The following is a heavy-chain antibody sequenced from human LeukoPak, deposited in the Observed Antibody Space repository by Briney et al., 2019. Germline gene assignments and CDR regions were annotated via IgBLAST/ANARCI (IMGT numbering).Heavy chain of an antibody. D-gene: IGHD2-2*01. CDR1: GYTFTSYG. CDR3: ARRGMGCSSTCAFDY. CDR2: ISAYNGNT. J-gene: IGHJ4*02. Sequence: ASVTVSFTSSGYTFTSYGISWVRQAPGQGLEWMGWISAYNGNTNYVQKLQGRVTMTTDTSTSTAYVELRSLRSDDTAVYYCARRGMGCSSTCAFDYWGQGTLVTVSS. V-gene: IGHV1-18*01.